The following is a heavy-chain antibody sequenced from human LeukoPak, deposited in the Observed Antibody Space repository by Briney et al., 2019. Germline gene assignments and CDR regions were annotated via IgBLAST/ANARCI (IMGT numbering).Heavy chain of an antibody. CDR2: ISAYNGNT. V-gene: IGHV1-18*01. J-gene: IGHJ4*02. CDR3: ARDRSSYSNFYDY. Sequence: ASVKVSCKASGGTVTTYTLTWVRQAPGQGLEWMGWISAYNGNTNYAQKLQGRVTMTTDTSTSTAYMELRSLRSDDTAVYYCARDRSSYSNFYDYWGQGTLVTVSS. D-gene: IGHD4-11*01. CDR1: GGTVTTYT.